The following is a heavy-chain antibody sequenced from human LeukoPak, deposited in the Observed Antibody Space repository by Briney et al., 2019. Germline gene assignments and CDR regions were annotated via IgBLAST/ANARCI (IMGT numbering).Heavy chain of an antibody. D-gene: IGHD4-17*01. CDR2: IYYSGST. J-gene: IGHJ4*02. Sequence: SETLSLTCTVSGGSISSGDYYWSWIRQPPRKGLEWIGYIYYSGSTYYNPSLKSRVTISVDTSKNQFSLKLSSVTAADTAVYYCAKAPGSYGDYGPFDYWGQGTLVTVSS. CDR1: GGSISSGDYY. V-gene: IGHV4-30-4*08. CDR3: AKAPGSYGDYGPFDY.